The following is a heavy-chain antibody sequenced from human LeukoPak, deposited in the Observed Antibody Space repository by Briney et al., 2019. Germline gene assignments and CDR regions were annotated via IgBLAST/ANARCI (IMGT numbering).Heavy chain of an antibody. CDR2: LVYDGSHQ. CDR1: GFIFGFYG. D-gene: IGHD6-19*01. Sequence: PGRSLRLSCVASGFIFGFYGMHWVRQAPGKGLEGVALLVYDGSHQHYADSVRGRFTVSRDNFRNSVYLQMNSLRGEDTGVYYCAERDAAGLDYWGRGTLVTVSS. J-gene: IGHJ4*02. V-gene: IGHV3-30*18. CDR3: AERDAAGLDY.